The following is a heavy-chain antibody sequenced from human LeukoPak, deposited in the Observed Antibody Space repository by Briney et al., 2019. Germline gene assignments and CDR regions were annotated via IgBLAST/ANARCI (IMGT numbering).Heavy chain of an antibody. CDR2: INTNTGNP. J-gene: IGHJ5*02. CDR1: GYSFTLYA. Sequence: GASVKVSRKASGYSFTLYAMNWVRQAPGQGLEWMGWINTNTGNPTYAQGFTGRFVFSLDTSVSTAYLQITSLKAEDTAVYYCARDPPYNDFWSDYTIFDPWGQGTLVTVSS. D-gene: IGHD3-3*01. CDR3: ARDPPYNDFWSDYTIFDP. V-gene: IGHV7-4-1*02.